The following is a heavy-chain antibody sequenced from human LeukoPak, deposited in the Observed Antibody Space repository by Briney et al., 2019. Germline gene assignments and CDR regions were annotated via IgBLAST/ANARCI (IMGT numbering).Heavy chain of an antibody. CDR2: IYYSGST. CDR3: ARVAGIRLGDPNWFDP. J-gene: IGHJ5*02. CDR1: GGSISSGGYY. Sequence: SQTLSLTCTVSGGSISSGGYYWSWIPQHPGKGLEWIGYIYYSGSTYYNPSLKSRVTISVDTSKNQFSLKLSSVTAADTAVYYCARVAGIRLGDPNWFDPWGQGTLVTVSS. V-gene: IGHV4-31*03. D-gene: IGHD3-16*01.